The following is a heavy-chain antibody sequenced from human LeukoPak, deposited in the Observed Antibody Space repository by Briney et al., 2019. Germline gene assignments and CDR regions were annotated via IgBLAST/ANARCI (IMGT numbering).Heavy chain of an antibody. D-gene: IGHD3-22*01. V-gene: IGHV1-18*04. CDR3: ARGKLIEYYYDSSGYYHY. CDR2: ISAYNGNT. Sequence: ASVKVSCKASGYTFTGYYMHWVRQAPGQGLEWMGWISAYNGNTNYAQKLQGRVTMTTDTSTSTAYMELRSLRSDDTAVYYCARGKLIEYYYDSSGYYHYWGQGTLVTVSS. CDR1: GYTFTGYY. J-gene: IGHJ4*02.